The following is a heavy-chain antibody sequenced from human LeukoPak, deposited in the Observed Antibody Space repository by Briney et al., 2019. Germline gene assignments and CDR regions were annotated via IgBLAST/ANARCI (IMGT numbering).Heavy chain of an antibody. J-gene: IGHJ3*02. Sequence: PSETLSLTCAVYGGSFSGYYGSWIRQPPGKGLEWSGEINHSGSTNYNPSLKSRVTISVDTSKNQFSLKLSSVTAADTAVYYCVRGFLYGRPRTFDIWGQGTMVTVSS. CDR2: INHSGST. CDR1: GGSFSGYY. CDR3: VRGFLYGRPRTFDI. V-gene: IGHV4-34*01. D-gene: IGHD4-17*01.